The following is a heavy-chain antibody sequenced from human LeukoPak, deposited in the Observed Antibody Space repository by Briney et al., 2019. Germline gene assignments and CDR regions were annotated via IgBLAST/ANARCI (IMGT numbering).Heavy chain of an antibody. Sequence: PGGSLRLSCAASVFTFSNYAMSWVRQAPGKGLEWVSAISGSGGTTYYADSVKGRFTISRDNPKNTLYLQMNSLRAEDTAVYYCASLGQNFSLPGYYYGMDVWGQGTTVTVSS. V-gene: IGHV3-23*01. CDR3: ASLGQNFSLPGYYYGMDV. D-gene: IGHD3-16*01. J-gene: IGHJ6*02. CDR2: ISGSGGTT. CDR1: VFTFSNYA.